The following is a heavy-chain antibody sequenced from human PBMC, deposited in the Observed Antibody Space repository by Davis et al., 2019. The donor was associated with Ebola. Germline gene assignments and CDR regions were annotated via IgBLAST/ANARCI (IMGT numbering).Heavy chain of an antibody. CDR1: GFTFSSYS. Sequence: PGGSLRLSCAASGFTFSSYSMNWVRQAPGKGLEWVSYISSSSTKYYADSVKGRFTISRDNAKNSLYLQMNSLTDEDTAVYYCARVESSFYAGDYWGQGTLVTVSS. CDR2: ISSSSTK. CDR3: ARVESSFYAGDY. J-gene: IGHJ4*02. V-gene: IGHV3-48*02. D-gene: IGHD6-13*01.